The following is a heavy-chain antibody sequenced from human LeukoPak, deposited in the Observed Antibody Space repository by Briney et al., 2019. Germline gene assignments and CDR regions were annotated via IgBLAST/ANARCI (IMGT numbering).Heavy chain of an antibody. CDR2: ISSSSSTI. CDR3: ARDYSGSYYTAFDI. J-gene: IGHJ3*02. CDR1: GFTFSSYS. D-gene: IGHD1-26*01. Sequence: GGSLRLSCAASGFTFSSYSMNWVRQAPGKGLEWVSYISSSSSTIYYADSVKGRFTISRDNAKNSLYLQMNSLRAEDTAVYYCARDYSGSYYTAFDIWGQGTMVTVSS. V-gene: IGHV3-48*04.